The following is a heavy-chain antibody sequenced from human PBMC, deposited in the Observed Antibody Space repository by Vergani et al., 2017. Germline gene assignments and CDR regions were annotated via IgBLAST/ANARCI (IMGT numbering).Heavy chain of an antibody. Sequence: VHLVESGGGLVQPGGSLRVSCAASGFTFSSDAMSWVRQAPGKGLEWVSAINRGSTTYYADSVKGRFTISRDNSKNTVFLQMNSLRAEDTAVYYCAKEGRSGITPFVADWGQGTLVTVSS. CDR3: AKEGRSGITPFVAD. J-gene: IGHJ4*02. D-gene: IGHD1-14*01. CDR1: GFTFSSDA. V-gene: IGHV3-23*04. CDR2: INRGSTT.